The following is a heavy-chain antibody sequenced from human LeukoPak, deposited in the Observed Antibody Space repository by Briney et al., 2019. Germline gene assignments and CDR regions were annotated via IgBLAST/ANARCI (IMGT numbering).Heavy chain of an antibody. CDR1: GFTFNTYS. CDR2: ISTIGERT. D-gene: IGHD1-26*01. V-gene: IGHV3-23*01. CDR3: AKASRNAIAGDTRLDS. Sequence: GGSLTLSCAASGFTFNTYSLDWVRQAPRKGREWVAAISTIGERTFYPDSVKGLFTVSRNNSKNTLYLQMNSLTAEDKAVYYCAKASRNAIAGDTRLDSWGQGSLVTVSS. J-gene: IGHJ4*02.